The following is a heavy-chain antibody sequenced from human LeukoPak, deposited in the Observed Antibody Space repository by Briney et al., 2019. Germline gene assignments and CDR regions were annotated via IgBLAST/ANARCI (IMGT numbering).Heavy chain of an antibody. V-gene: IGHV3-23*01. CDR3: ARDLMGIAYRGAFYY. CDR1: GFTFSSYG. Sequence: GGFLRLSCAASGFTFSSYGMSWVRQAPGKGLEWVSAISGSGGSTYYADSVKGRFTISRDNAKNSLYLQMNSLRAEDTAVYYCARDLMGIAYRGAFYYWGQGTLVTVSS. J-gene: IGHJ4*02. D-gene: IGHD6-13*01. CDR2: ISGSGGST.